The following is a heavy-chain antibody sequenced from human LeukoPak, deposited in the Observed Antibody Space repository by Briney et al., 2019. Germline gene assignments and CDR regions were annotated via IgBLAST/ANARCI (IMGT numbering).Heavy chain of an antibody. CDR1: GFTFSSYE. CDR3: ASLYGGNLYSGLDV. D-gene: IGHD4-23*01. V-gene: IGHV3-48*03. CDR2: IRSSGSPI. Sequence: GVSLRLPCAASGFTFSSYEMNWVRQAPGKGLEWLSYIRSSGSPIYYADSVKGRYTISRDNGKNSLYLQMDGLRAEDTAVYYCASLYGGNLYSGLDVWGQGTTVTVSS. J-gene: IGHJ6*02.